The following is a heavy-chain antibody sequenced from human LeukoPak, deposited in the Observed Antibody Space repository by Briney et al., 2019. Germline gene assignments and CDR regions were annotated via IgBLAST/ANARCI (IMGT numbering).Heavy chain of an antibody. V-gene: IGHV1-8*01. CDR1: GYTFTSYD. Sequence: ASVKVSCKASGYTFTSYDINWVRQATGQGLEWMGWMSPNSRNTGYAQKFQGRVTMTRNTSISTAYMELSSLRSEDTAVYYCARWRRDGYNFAFDIWGQGTMVTVSS. J-gene: IGHJ3*02. D-gene: IGHD5-24*01. CDR2: MSPNSRNT. CDR3: ARWRRDGYNFAFDI.